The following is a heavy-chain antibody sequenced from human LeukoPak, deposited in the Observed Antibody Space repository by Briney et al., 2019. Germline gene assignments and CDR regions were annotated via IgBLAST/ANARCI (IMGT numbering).Heavy chain of an antibody. Sequence: PGRSLRLFCVASGFTFSSYAMHWVRQAPGKGLEWVAVISYDGSYKYYADSVKGRFTISRDNSENTLYLQMNSLRVEDTAVYYCARAPSVGATTLDYWGQGTLVTVSS. J-gene: IGHJ4*02. V-gene: IGHV3-30*04. CDR2: ISYDGSYK. D-gene: IGHD1-26*01. CDR1: GFTFSSYA. CDR3: ARAPSVGATTLDY.